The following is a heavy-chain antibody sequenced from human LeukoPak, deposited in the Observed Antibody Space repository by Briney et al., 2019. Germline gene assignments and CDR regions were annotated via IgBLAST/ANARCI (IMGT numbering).Heavy chain of an antibody. Sequence: ASVKVSCKASGYTFTSYAMHWVRQAPEQRLEWMGWINAGNGNTKYSQKFQGRVTITRDTSASTAYMELSSLRSEDTAVYYCARARGYCSGGSCYPPLDYWGQGTLVTVSS. J-gene: IGHJ4*02. CDR3: ARARGYCSGGSCYPPLDY. CDR2: INAGNGNT. D-gene: IGHD2-15*01. V-gene: IGHV1-3*01. CDR1: GYTFTSYA.